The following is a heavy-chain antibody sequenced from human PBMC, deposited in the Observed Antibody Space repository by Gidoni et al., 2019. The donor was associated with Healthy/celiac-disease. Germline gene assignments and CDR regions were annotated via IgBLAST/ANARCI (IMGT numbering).Heavy chain of an antibody. CDR3: AWRVGATPGYCQH. CDR2: IWYDGSNK. J-gene: IGHJ1*01. V-gene: IGHV3-33*01. Sequence: QVQLVESGGGLVSPGRSLRLSCAASGFTFSSYGMHWARQATGKGMEWVAVIWYDGSNKYYADSVKDRFTISRDNTKNTLYLQMSSLRAEDTAVYYCAWRVGATPGYCQHWGQGTLVTVSS. D-gene: IGHD1-26*01. CDR1: GFTFSSYG.